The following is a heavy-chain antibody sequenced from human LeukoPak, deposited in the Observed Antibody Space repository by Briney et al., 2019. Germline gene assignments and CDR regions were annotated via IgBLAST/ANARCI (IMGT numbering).Heavy chain of an antibody. V-gene: IGHV3-66*01. D-gene: IGHD2-21*02. CDR3: AKDYCGGDCYHFDY. CDR1: GFTFSSNY. Sequence: GGSLRLSCAASGFTFSSNYMSWVRQAPGKGLEWVSVIYSGGSTYYADSVKGRFTISRDNSKNTLYLQMNSLRAEDTAVYYCAKDYCGGDCYHFDYWGQGTLVTVSS. J-gene: IGHJ4*02. CDR2: IYSGGST.